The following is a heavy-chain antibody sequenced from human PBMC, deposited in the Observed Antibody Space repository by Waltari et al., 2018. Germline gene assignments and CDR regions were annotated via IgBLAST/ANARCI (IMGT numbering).Heavy chain of an antibody. CDR3: ARATVGSTTTESFDI. J-gene: IGHJ3*02. CDR1: GSSSSRGYY. V-gene: IGHV4-38-2*02. D-gene: IGHD1-26*01. CDR2: IYHTGDT. Sequence: QVLLQESGPGLLKPSETLSLTCTVSGSSSSRGYYWAWIRQPPGKGLEWIASIYHTGDTYQNPSLKSRVTISIDTSKNFFSLKLDSVTAADTAVYFCARATVGSTTTESFDIWGQGTLVSVSS.